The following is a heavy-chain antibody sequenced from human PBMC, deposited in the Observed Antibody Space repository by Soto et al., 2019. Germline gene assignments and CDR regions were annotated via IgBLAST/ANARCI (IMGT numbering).Heavy chain of an antibody. CDR2: INRDGSTT. V-gene: IGHV3-74*01. D-gene: IGHD2-21*01. CDR1: GFTLSSHW. Sequence: EAQLVESGGDLVQPGGSLRLSCEASGFTLSSHWMHWVRRAPGKGLMWVSRINRDGSTTDYADSVKGRFTISRDNVRNSLYLQMNSLRAADTGVYSCVREVVSPIAIECGLLDTWGQGTMVTVSS. CDR3: VREVVSPIAIECGLLDT. J-gene: IGHJ3*02.